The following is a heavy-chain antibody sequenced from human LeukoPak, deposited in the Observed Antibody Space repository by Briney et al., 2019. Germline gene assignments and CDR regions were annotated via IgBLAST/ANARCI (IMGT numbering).Heavy chain of an antibody. CDR2: INHSGST. CDR1: GGSFSGYY. Sequence: PSETLSLTCAVYGGSFSGYYWSWIRQPPGKGLEWIGEINHSGSTNYNPSLKSRVTISVDTSKNQFSLKLSSVTAADTAVYYCARGRGGSYDYWGQGTLVTVSS. CDR3: ARGRGGSYDY. V-gene: IGHV4-34*01. D-gene: IGHD1-26*01. J-gene: IGHJ4*02.